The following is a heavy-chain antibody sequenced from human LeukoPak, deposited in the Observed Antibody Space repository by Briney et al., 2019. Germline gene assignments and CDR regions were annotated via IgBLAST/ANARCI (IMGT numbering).Heavy chain of an antibody. D-gene: IGHD5-18*01. J-gene: IGHJ4*02. Sequence: GGSLRLSCAASGFTVSSNYMSWVRQAPGKGLEWVSVIYSGGSTYYAHSVKGRFTISRDNSKNTLYLQMNSLRAEDTAVYYCARDKTSLGYSYALFDYWGQGTLVTVSS. CDR3: ARDKTSLGYSYALFDY. CDR2: IYSGGST. CDR1: GFTVSSNY. V-gene: IGHV3-53*01.